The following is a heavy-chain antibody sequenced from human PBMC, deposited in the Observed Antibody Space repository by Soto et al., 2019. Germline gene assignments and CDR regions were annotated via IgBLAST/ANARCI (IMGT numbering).Heavy chain of an antibody. D-gene: IGHD4-17*01. V-gene: IGHV1-69*12. CDR3: AMAQHYGYPLYYFDY. J-gene: IGHJ4*02. Sequence: QVQLVQSGAEVKKPGSSVKVSCKASGGTVSIYAISWVRQAPGQGLEWMGGIIPIFGTANYAQKFQGRVTITADESTSTAYMELSSLRAEDTAVYYCAMAQHYGYPLYYFDYWVQGTLVTVSS. CDR1: GGTVSIYA. CDR2: IIPIFGTA.